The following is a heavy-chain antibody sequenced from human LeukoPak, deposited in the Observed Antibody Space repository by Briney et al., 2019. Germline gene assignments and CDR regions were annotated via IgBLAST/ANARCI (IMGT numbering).Heavy chain of an antibody. Sequence: GGSLRLSCAASGFTFSSYGMHWVRQAPGKGLEWVAVISYDGSNKYYADSVKGRFTISRDNSKNTLYLQMNSLRAEDTAVYYCAKDGASYYYDSSGYYCGYWGQGTLVTVSS. CDR2: ISYDGSNK. CDR1: GFTFSSYG. V-gene: IGHV3-30*18. J-gene: IGHJ4*02. D-gene: IGHD3-22*01. CDR3: AKDGASYYYDSSGYYCGY.